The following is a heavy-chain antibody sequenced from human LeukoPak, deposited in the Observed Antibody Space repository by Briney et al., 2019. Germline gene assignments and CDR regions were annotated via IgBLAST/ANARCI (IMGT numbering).Heavy chain of an antibody. CDR3: ARLGGLYYYYYMDV. CDR2: ISSSSSYI. V-gene: IGHV3-21*01. D-gene: IGHD1-26*01. J-gene: IGHJ6*03. CDR1: GFTFSSYS. Sequence: GGSLRLSCAASGFTFSSYSMNWVRQAPGKGLEWVSSISSSSSYIYYADSVKGRFTISRDNAKNSLYLQMNSLRAEDTAVYYCARLGGLYYYYYMDVWGKGTTVTVSS.